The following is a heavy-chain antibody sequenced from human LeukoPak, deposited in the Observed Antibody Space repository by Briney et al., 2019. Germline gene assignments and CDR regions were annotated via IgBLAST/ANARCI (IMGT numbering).Heavy chain of an antibody. D-gene: IGHD6-13*01. CDR1: EFTFSSYS. Sequence: GGSLRLSCAASEFTFSSYSMNWVRQAPGKGLEWVSYITNSGNSKSYADSVKGRFTISRDNAKNSLYLQMNSLRAEDTAVYYCARSRIAAARTPFDYWGQGTLVTVSS. CDR2: ITNSGNSK. V-gene: IGHV3-21*05. CDR3: ARSRIAAARTPFDY. J-gene: IGHJ4*02.